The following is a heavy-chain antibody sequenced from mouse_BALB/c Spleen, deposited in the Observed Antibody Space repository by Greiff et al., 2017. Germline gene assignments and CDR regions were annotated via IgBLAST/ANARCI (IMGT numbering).Heavy chain of an antibody. J-gene: IGHJ4*01. V-gene: IGHV1-82*01. CDR3: APLLRLRYYAMDY. Sequence: QVQLQQSGPELVKPGASVKISCKASGYAFSSSWMNWVKQRPGQGLEWIGRIYPGDGDTNYNGKFKGKATLTADKSSSTAYMQLSSLTSVDSAVYFCAPLLRLRYYAMDYWGQGTSVTVSS. D-gene: IGHD1-2*01. CDR1: GYAFSSSW. CDR2: IYPGDGDT.